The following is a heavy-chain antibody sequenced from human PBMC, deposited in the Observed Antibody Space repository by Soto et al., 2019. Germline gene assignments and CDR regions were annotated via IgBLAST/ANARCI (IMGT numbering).Heavy chain of an antibody. CDR1: GFTFSSSE. CDR2: ISSSSTTI. D-gene: IGHD3-3*01. CDR3: ARVMGITLFGPQYFYYYAMDV. Sequence: EVQLVESGGGLVQPGGSLRLSCAASGFTFSSSEMNWVRQTPGKGLEWLSYISSSSTTIYYADSVQGRFTISRDNAKNSLYLQMNSLRAEDTAIYYCARVMGITLFGPQYFYYYAMDVWGQGTTVTVSS. V-gene: IGHV3-48*03. J-gene: IGHJ6*02.